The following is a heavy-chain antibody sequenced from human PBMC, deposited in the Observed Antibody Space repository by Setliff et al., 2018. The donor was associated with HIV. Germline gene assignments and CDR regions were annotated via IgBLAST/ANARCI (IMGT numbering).Heavy chain of an antibody. J-gene: IGHJ4*02. CDR1: GFTFSSYS. D-gene: IGHD3-16*01. Sequence: GSLRLSCAASGFTFSSYSMNWVRQSPGKGLEWVSYISGSGSGVDYADSVKGRFTVSRDNAKNTLYLQMNSLRAEDTAVYYCARDLNWAFDYWGQGSLVTVSS. CDR3: ARDLNWAFDY. CDR2: ISGSGSGV. V-gene: IGHV3-48*04.